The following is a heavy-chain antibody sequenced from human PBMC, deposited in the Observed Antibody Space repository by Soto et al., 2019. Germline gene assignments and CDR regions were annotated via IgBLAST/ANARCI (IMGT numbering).Heavy chain of an antibody. J-gene: IGHJ4*02. CDR1: GFPFSSYA. D-gene: IGHD6-13*01. CDR3: ASDAYSSTWTVFDY. V-gene: IGHV3-23*01. Sequence: GGSLRLSCAASGFPFSSYAMSWVRQAPGKGLEWVTAISGSGGSTDYADSVKGRFTISRDNSKNTLYLQMNSLRAEDTAVYYCASDAYSSTWTVFDYWGLGTLVTVSS. CDR2: ISGSGGST.